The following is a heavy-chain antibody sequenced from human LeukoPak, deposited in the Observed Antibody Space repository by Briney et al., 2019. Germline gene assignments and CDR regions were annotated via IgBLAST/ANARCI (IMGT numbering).Heavy chain of an antibody. CDR1: GYTFTSYY. J-gene: IGHJ4*01. D-gene: IGHD6-13*01. V-gene: IGHV1-46*01. CDR2: INPSGGST. Sequence: ASVKVSCKASGYTFTSYYMHWVRQAPGQGLEWMGIINPSGGSTSYAQKFQGRVTMTRDTSTSIVYMELSSLRSEDTAVYYCARDGIAAAGTPLAFDYWGQAPWSPSPQ. CDR3: ARDGIAAAGTPLAFDY.